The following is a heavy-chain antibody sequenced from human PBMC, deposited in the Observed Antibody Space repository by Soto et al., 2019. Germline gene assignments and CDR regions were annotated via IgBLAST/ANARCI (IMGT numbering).Heavy chain of an antibody. J-gene: IGHJ6*02. CDR2: INSISSTI. Sequence: PGGSLRLSCAASGFTFSNYNMNWVRQAPGKGLEWVSCINSISSTINYADSVKGRFTISRDNAKNSLYLQINNLRDEDTAVYYCAREGLLWFGELIRNYYNFALDVWGQGTTVTVSS. CDR3: AREGLLWFGELIRNYYNFALDV. D-gene: IGHD3-10*01. CDR1: GFTFSNYN. V-gene: IGHV3-48*02.